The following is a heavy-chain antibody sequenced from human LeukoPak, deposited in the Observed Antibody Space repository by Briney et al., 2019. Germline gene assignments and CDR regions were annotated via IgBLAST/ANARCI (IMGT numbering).Heavy chain of an antibody. V-gene: IGHV3-30*14. CDR1: GFTFSSYA. D-gene: IGHD6-13*01. CDR3: AREVAAAYDY. J-gene: IGHJ4*02. CDR2: LSYDGSNK. Sequence: PGGSLRLSCAASGFTFSSYAMHWVRQAPGKGLEWVAVLSYDGSNKYYADSVKGRFTISRDNSKNTLYLQMNSLRAEDTAVYYCAREVAAAYDYWGQEALVTVSS.